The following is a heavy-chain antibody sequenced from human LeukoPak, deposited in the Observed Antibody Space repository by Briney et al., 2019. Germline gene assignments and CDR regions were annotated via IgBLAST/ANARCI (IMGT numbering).Heavy chain of an antibody. D-gene: IGHD6-19*01. CDR1: GFTVSSNY. CDR3: ARVRGAVAGDYYYYGMDV. Sequence: PGGSLRLSCAASGFTVSSNYMSWVRQAPGKGLEWVSVIYSGGSTYYADSVKGRFTISRDNSKNTLYLQMNSLRAEDTAVYYCARVRGAVAGDYYYYGMDVWGQGTTVTVSS. V-gene: IGHV3-53*01. CDR2: IYSGGST. J-gene: IGHJ6*02.